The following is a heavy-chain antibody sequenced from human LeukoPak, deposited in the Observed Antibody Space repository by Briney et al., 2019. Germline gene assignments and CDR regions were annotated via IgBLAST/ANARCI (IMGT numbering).Heavy chain of an antibody. CDR1: GGTFSTYA. CDR3: ATSPTSDSPGY. CDR2: IIPILATA. V-gene: IGHV1-69*13. Sequence: RASVKVSCKASGGTFSTYAICWVRQAPGQGLEWMGGIIPILATANYAQKFQGRVTITADESTSTAYMELSSLRSEDTAVYYCATSPTSDSPGYWGQGTLVTVSS. J-gene: IGHJ4*02. D-gene: IGHD2-21*02.